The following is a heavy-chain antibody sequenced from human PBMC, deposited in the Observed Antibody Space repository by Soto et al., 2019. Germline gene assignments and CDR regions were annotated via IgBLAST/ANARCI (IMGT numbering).Heavy chain of an antibody. CDR2: IIPIGGTP. V-gene: IGHV1-69*01. CDR3: ATNYYDGSGHYFIFEH. J-gene: IGHJ4*02. Sequence: QVQLVQSGAEVKKPGSSVKVSCKASGRTFNSYAISWVRQAPGIGFEWLGVIIPIGGTPEHAQKFQGRVTISADESTNTAYMELSSLRSEDTAVYYCATNYYDGSGHYFIFEHWGQGTLVTVSS. CDR1: GRTFNSYA. D-gene: IGHD3-22*01.